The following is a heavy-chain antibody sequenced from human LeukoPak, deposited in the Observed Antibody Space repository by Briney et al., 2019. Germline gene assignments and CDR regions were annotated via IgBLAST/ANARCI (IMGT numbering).Heavy chain of an antibody. CDR1: GYSFTSYW. CDR2: IYPGDSDT. Sequence: GESLKISCKGSGYSFTSYWIGRVRQMPGKGLEWMGIIYPGDSDTRYSPPFQGQVTISADKSISTAYLQWSSLKASDTAMYYCARCHYDFWSGYPNAFDIWGQGTMVTVSS. J-gene: IGHJ3*02. CDR3: ARCHYDFWSGYPNAFDI. D-gene: IGHD3-3*01. V-gene: IGHV5-51*01.